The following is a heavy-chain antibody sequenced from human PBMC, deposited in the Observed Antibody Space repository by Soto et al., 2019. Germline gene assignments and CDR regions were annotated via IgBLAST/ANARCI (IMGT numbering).Heavy chain of an antibody. Sequence: EVQLLESGGGLVQPGGSLRVSCAASGFTFGSYAMSWVRQAPGKGLEWVSGISASGGSTYYADSVKGRFTISRDNSKNTLYLHMNSLRAEDTAIFYCAKGRGGSYSSSDYWGQGTLVTVSS. J-gene: IGHJ4*02. CDR2: ISASGGST. D-gene: IGHD6-13*01. V-gene: IGHV3-23*01. CDR1: GFTFGSYA. CDR3: AKGRGGSYSSSDY.